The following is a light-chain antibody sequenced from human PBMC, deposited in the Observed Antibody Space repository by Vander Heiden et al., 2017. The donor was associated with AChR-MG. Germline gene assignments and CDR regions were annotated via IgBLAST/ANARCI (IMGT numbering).Light chain of an antibody. CDR2: AAS. J-gene: IGKJ1*01. CDR3: QQRNSDQWT. V-gene: IGKV1-39*01. CDR1: QTIKNY. Sequence: DVQMTQSLSSLSASVGARVTITCRAGQTIKNYLKWNQQKPRKAPNLLIDAASTLQGGVPSRFRGRGSGTECTLTISGLKPEDVATYYWQQRNSDQWTFGQRTKVDIK.